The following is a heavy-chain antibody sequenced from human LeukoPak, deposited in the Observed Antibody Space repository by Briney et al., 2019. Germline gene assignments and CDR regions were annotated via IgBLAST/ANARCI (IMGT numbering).Heavy chain of an antibody. J-gene: IGHJ3*02. Sequence: GGSLRLSCSASGFTFSSYAMHWVRQAPGKGLEYVSAISSNGGSTYYADSVKGRFTISRDNSKNTLYLQMNSLRAEDTAVYYCAREMVVVVAHDAFDIWGQGTMVTVSS. CDR2: ISSNGGST. V-gene: IGHV3-64*04. D-gene: IGHD2-15*01. CDR3: AREMVVVVAHDAFDI. CDR1: GFTFSSYA.